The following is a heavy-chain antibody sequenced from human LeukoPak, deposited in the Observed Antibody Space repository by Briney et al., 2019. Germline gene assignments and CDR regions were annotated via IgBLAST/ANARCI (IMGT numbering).Heavy chain of an antibody. CDR3: ARDGYSDISGFSPLDY. CDR1: GFIFSTYA. Sequence: GGSLRLSCAASGFIFSTYAIHWVRQTPGKGLEWVAVVSHDGGLKYHADSVKGRFNIARDNSKNTVYLEMNSLRADDTAIYYCARDGYSDISGFSPLDYWGQGNLVTVSS. D-gene: IGHD3-22*01. CDR2: VSHDGGLK. V-gene: IGHV3-30*04. J-gene: IGHJ4*02.